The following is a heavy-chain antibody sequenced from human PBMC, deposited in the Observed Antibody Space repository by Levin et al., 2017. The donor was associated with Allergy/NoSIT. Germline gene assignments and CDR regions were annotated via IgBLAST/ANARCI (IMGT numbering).Heavy chain of an antibody. CDR1: GFTFSSYG. D-gene: IGHD2-21*02. J-gene: IGHJ4*02. CDR2: IWYDGSNK. Sequence: GGSLRLSCAASGFTFSSYGMHWVRQAPGKGLEWVAVIWYDGSNKYYADSVKGRFTISRDNSKNTLYLQMNSLRAEDTAVYYCARGGAQYCGGDCYLDYWGQGTLVTVSS. V-gene: IGHV3-33*01. CDR3: ARGGAQYCGGDCYLDY.